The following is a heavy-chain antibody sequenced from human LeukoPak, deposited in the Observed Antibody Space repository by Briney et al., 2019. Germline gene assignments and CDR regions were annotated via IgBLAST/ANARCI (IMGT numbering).Heavy chain of an antibody. D-gene: IGHD3-22*01. CDR1: GFTFSSYG. CDR2: ISYDGSNK. CDR3: ARRGYYYDSSGYTAHDY. J-gene: IGHJ4*02. Sequence: PGGSLRLSCAASGFTFSSYGMHWVRQAPGKGLEWVAVISYDGSNKYYADSVKGRSTISRDNSKNTLYLQMNSLRAEDTAVYYCARRGYYYDSSGYTAHDYWGQGTLVTVSS. V-gene: IGHV3-30*03.